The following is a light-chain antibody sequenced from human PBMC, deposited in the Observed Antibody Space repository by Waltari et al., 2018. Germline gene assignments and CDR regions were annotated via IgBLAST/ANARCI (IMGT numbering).Light chain of an antibody. CDR3: QKYYSTIFT. V-gene: IGKV4-1*01. J-gene: IGKJ3*01. CDR2: WAS. CDR1: QSVLYRSSTKNF. Sequence: DIVVTQSPDSLTVSLGERATINCKASQSVLYRSSTKNFLSWCQQKPRQPPKLLLFWASPRESGVPDRFSGGGSGPDFTLTISSLQAEDVAVYYCQKYYSTIFTFGPGTKVDIK.